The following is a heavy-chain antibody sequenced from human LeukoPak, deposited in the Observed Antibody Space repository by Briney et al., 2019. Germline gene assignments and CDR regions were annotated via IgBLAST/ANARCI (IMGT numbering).Heavy chain of an antibody. CDR1: GYSFTSYW. J-gene: IGHJ4*02. V-gene: IGHV5-51*01. CDR3: ARRAIYYDNSGYYNFDY. Sequence: GESLKISCKGSGYSFTSYWIGWVRQMPGKGLEWMGIIYPGDSDTRYSPSFQGQVTISADKSISTAYLQWSSLKASDTAMYYCARRAIYYDNSGYYNFDYWGQGTLVTVSS. CDR2: IYPGDSDT. D-gene: IGHD3-22*01.